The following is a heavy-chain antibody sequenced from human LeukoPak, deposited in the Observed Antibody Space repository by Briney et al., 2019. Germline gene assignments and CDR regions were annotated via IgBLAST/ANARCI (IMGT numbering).Heavy chain of an antibody. CDR1: GYTFTGYY. J-gene: IGHJ4*02. CDR2: INPSSGGT. V-gene: IGHV1-2*02. Sequence: ASVKGSCKASGYTFTGYYMHWVRQAPGQGLEWMGWINPSSGGTDYAQRFQGRVTLTRDTSISTAYIELSRLRSDDTAVYYCARDYYENSGYFSDYWGQGTLVTVSS. D-gene: IGHD3-22*01. CDR3: ARDYYENSGYFSDY.